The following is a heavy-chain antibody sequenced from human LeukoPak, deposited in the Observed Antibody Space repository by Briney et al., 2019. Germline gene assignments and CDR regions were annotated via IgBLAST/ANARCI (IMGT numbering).Heavy chain of an antibody. CDR3: ARVRSGSPSDYFDY. CDR2: ISAYNGNT. V-gene: IGHV1-18*01. CDR1: GYTFTSYG. Sequence: ASVKVSCKASGYTFTSYGISWVRQAPGQGLEWMGWISAYNGNTNYAQKLQGRVTMTTDTSTSTAYMELRSLRSDDTAVYYCARVRSGSPSDYFDYWGQGTLVTVSS. J-gene: IGHJ4*02. D-gene: IGHD1-26*01.